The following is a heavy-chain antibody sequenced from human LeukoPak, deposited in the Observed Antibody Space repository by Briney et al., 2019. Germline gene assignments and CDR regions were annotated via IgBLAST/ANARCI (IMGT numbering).Heavy chain of an antibody. D-gene: IGHD2-2*01. CDR2: INHSGST. J-gene: IGHJ5*02. CDR1: GGSFSGYY. CDR3: ARVGIVVVPAAIRPSSYWFDP. Sequence: SETLSLTCAVYGGSFSGYYWSWIRQPPGKGLEWIGEINHSGSTNYNPSLKRRVTISVDTSKNQFSLKLSSVTAADTAVYYCARVGIVVVPAAIRPSSYWFDPWGQGTLVTVSS. V-gene: IGHV4-34*01.